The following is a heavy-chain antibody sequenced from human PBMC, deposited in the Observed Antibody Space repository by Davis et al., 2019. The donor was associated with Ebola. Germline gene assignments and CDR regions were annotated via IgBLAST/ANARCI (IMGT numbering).Heavy chain of an antibody. CDR3: AGYRSGDIVVVPAAMNP. J-gene: IGHJ5*02. CDR2: ISSSSSYI. V-gene: IGHV3-21*01. Sequence: GESLKISCAASGFTFSSYSMNWVRQAPGKGLEWVSSISSSSSYIYYADSVKGRFTISRDNAKNSLYLQMNSLRDEDTAVYYCAGYRSGDIVVVPAAMNPWGQGTLVTVSS. CDR1: GFTFSSYS. D-gene: IGHD2-2*01.